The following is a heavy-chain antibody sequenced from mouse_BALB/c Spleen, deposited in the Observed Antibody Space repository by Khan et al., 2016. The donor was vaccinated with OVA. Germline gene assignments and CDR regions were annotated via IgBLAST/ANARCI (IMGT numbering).Heavy chain of an antibody. D-gene: IGHD2-13*01. Sequence: VELVESGPGLVAPSQSLSITCTVSGFSLTSYGVSWIRQPPGKGLEWLGVIWGDGNTNYHSTLKSRLSISKDNSKSQVFLKLNSLQTDDTATYYCAKWGDLSLYAMDYWGQGTSVTGSS. J-gene: IGHJ4*01. CDR1: GFSLTSYG. CDR2: IWGDGNT. V-gene: IGHV2-3*01. CDR3: AKWGDLSLYAMDY.